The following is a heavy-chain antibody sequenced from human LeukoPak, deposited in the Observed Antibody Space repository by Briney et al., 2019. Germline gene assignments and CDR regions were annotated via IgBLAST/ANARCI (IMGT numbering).Heavy chain of an antibody. CDR2: ISYDGSNK. CDR1: GFTFSSYA. CDR3: ARARDGSPRDGMDV. Sequence: GGSLRLSCAVSGFTFSSYAMHWVRQAPGKGLEWVAVISYDGSNKYYADSVKGRFTISRDNSKNTLYLQMNSLRAEDTAVYYCARARDGSPRDGMDVWGQGTTVTVSS. J-gene: IGHJ6*02. D-gene: IGHD1-26*01. V-gene: IGHV3-30-3*01.